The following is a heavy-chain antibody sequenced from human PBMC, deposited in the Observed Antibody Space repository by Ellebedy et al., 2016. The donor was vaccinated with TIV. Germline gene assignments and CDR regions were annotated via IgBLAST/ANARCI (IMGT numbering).Heavy chain of an antibody. CDR1: GGSVSSGGYY. Sequence: SETLSLTCTVSGGSVSSGGYYWSWIRQPPGKGLEWIGYIYYSGSTNYNPSLTSRVTISVDTSKNQFSLKLSSVTAADTAVYYCARGPVLWYSSRWGQGTLVTVSS. D-gene: IGHD6-13*01. CDR2: IYYSGST. J-gene: IGHJ4*02. CDR3: ARGPVLWYSSR. V-gene: IGHV4-61*08.